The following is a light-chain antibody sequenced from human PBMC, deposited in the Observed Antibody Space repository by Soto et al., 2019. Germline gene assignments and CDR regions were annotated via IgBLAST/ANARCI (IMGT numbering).Light chain of an antibody. V-gene: IGKV2-30*01. CDR2: QVS. CDR3: MEGTPS. CDR1: QSLIYINGKTY. Sequence: VLTQSPLSLPFPLGQPASISSSSSQSLIYINGKTYLNWYQQRPGQVPRRIIYQVSNRDSGVPDRFSGSGSGSGTDFTLKISRVEAEDVGVYYCMEGTPSFGQGTKVE. J-gene: IGKJ1*01.